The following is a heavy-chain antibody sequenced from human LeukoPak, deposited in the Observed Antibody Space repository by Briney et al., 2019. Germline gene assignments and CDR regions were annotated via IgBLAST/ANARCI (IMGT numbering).Heavy chain of an antibody. D-gene: IGHD3-10*01. CDR3: ARQIGWFGDWLFVGYYFDH. Sequence: SETLSLTCTVSGYSISSGYYWGWIRQPPGKGLEWIGSIHHSGSTYYNPSLQSRVTISVDKSKDQLSLKLNSVTATDTAVYYCARQIGWFGDWLFVGYYFDHWGQGTLVTVSS. J-gene: IGHJ4*02. V-gene: IGHV4-38-2*02. CDR1: GYSISSGYY. CDR2: IHHSGST.